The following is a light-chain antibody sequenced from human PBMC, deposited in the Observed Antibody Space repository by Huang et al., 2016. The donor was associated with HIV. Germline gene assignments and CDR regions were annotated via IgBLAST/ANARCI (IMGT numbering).Light chain of an antibody. CDR2: DAS. CDR3: QQYGSSPLT. V-gene: IGKV3D-20*01. CDR1: QRVDSN. J-gene: IGKJ4*01. Sequence: EIVLTQSPATLSLSPGERATLSCGASQRVDSNLAWYQQKPGLAPRRLIYDASSRATGIPDRFSGSGSGTDFTLTISRLEPEDFAVYYCQQYGSSPLTFGGGTKVEIK.